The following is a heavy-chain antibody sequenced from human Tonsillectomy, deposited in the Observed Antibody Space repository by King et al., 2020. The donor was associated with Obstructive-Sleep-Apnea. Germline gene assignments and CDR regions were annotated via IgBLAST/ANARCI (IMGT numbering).Heavy chain of an antibody. CDR3: ARRYCSGVSCYNFDY. J-gene: IGHJ4*02. V-gene: IGHV3-20*04. CDR2: ISWNGDST. Sequence: VQLVESGGGVVRPGGSLRLSCAASGFTFDDYGMTWVRHAPGKGLEWVSGISWNGDSTGYADSVKGRFTTSRDNAKNSLYLQMNSLRAEDTALYYCARRYCSGVSCYNFDYWGQGTLVTVSS. CDR1: GFTFDDYG. D-gene: IGHD2-15*01.